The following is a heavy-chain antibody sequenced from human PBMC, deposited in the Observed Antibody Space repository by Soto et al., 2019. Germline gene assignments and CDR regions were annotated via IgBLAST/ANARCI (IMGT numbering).Heavy chain of an antibody. J-gene: IGHJ4*02. Sequence: ASVKVSCKASGYTFTSYAMHWVRQAPGQRLEWMGWINAGNGNTKYSQKFQGRVTNTRDTSASTAYMELSSLRSEDTAVYYCARGYCISTSCSTFDYWGQGTLVTVSS. V-gene: IGHV1-3*01. D-gene: IGHD2-2*01. CDR2: INAGNGNT. CDR1: GYTFTSYA. CDR3: ARGYCISTSCSTFDY.